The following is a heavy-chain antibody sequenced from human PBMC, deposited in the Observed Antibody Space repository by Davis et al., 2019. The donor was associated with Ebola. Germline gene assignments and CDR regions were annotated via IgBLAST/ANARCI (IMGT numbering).Heavy chain of an antibody. Sequence: GESLKISCAASGFTFSSYAMSWVRQAPGKGLEWVSAISSSSSTIYYADSVKGRFTISRDNAKNSLYLQMNSLRDEDTAVYYCARDPPPPWGQGTLVTVSS. CDR3: ARDPPPP. CDR1: GFTFSSYA. V-gene: IGHV3-48*02. J-gene: IGHJ5*02. CDR2: ISSSSSTI.